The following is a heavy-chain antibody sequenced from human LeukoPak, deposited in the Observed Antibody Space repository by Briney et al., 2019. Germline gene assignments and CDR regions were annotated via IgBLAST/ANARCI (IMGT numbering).Heavy chain of an antibody. D-gene: IGHD3-3*01. V-gene: IGHV3-30*02. J-gene: IGHJ3*02. CDR3: ARGGYYDFWSGYYSGHAFDI. CDR1: GFTFSSYG. CDR2: IRYDGSNK. Sequence: GGSLRLSCAASGFTFSSYGMHWVRQAPGKGLEWVAFIRYDGSNKYYADSVKGRFTISRDNAKNSLYLQMNSLRAEDTAVYYCARGGYYDFWSGYYSGHAFDIWGQGTMVTVSS.